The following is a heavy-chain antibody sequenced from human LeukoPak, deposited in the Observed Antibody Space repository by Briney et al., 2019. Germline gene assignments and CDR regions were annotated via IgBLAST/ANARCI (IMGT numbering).Heavy chain of an antibody. CDR1: GGSFSGYY. V-gene: IGHV4-34*01. CDR2: INQSGST. D-gene: IGHD2-15*01. Sequence: SETLSLTCAVYGGSFSGYYWSWIREPPGKGLEWIGEINQSGSTNYNPSLKSRVTISVDTSKNQFSLKLSSVTAADTAVYYCARGSLDCSGDSCYPIVDYWGQGTLVTVSS. J-gene: IGHJ4*02. CDR3: ARGSLDCSGDSCYPIVDY.